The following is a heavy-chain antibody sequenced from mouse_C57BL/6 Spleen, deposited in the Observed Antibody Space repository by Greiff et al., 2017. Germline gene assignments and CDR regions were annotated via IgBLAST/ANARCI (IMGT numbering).Heavy chain of an antibody. CDR2: IYPSDSET. J-gene: IGHJ4*01. V-gene: IGHV1-61*01. D-gene: IGHD2-3*01. Sequence: QVQLQQPGAELVRPGSSVKLSCKASGYTFPSYWMDWVKQRPGQGLEWIGNIYPSDSETHYTQKFKDKATLTVAKSSSTAYMHLRSLTSEDSAVYYCARSGYDGYFLYTMDYWGQGTSVTVSS. CDR3: ARSGYDGYFLYTMDY. CDR1: GYTFPSYW.